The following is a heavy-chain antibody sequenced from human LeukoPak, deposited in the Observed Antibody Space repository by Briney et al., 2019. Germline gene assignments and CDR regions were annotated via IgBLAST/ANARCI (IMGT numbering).Heavy chain of an antibody. CDR1: GFTFSSYG. CDR3: ALRRGSGWYRAFDY. J-gene: IGHJ4*02. D-gene: IGHD6-19*01. Sequence: GRSLRLSCAASGFTFSSYGMHWVRQAPGKGLEWVAFIRYDGSNKYYADSVKGRFTISRDNSKSTLYLQMNSLRAEDTAVYYCALRRGSGWYRAFDYWGQGTLVTVSS. CDR2: IRYDGSNK. V-gene: IGHV3-30*02.